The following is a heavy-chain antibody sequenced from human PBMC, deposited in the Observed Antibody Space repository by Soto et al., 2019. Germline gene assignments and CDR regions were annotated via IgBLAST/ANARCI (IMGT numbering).Heavy chain of an antibody. D-gene: IGHD2-2*01. CDR1: GFSFTGYY. CDR2: INAHSGGT. J-gene: IGHJ6*02. Sequence: ASVKVSCKASGFSFTGYYIHWLRQAPGQGLEWMGWINAHSGGTEYAQKFQGRVTLTRDMSTSTVYMELTSLTYDDTAVYYCARDVSGPGATYVMDVWGQGTTVTVSS. V-gene: IGHV1-2*02. CDR3: ARDVSGPGATYVMDV.